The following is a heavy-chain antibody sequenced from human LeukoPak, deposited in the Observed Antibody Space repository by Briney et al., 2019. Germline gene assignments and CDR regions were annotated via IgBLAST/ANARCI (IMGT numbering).Heavy chain of an antibody. CDR1: GFTFSSNE. V-gene: IGHV3-48*03. CDR2: ISSSGSTI. D-gene: IGHD2-15*01. CDR3: ARFGGYPLVDY. J-gene: IGHJ4*02. Sequence: GGSLRLSCAASGFTFSSNEMNWVRQAPGKGLEWVSYISSSGSTIYYADSVKGRFTISRDNAKNSLYLQMNSLRAEDTAVYYCARFGGYPLVDYWGQGTLVTVSS.